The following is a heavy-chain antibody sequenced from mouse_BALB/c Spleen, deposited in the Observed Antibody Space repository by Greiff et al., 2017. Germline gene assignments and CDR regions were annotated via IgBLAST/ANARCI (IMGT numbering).Heavy chain of an antibody. Sequence: EVKLVESGGDLVKPGGSLKLSCAASGFTFSSYGMSWVRQTPDKRLEWVATISSGGSYTYYPDSVKGRFTISRDNAKNTLHLQMSSLKSEDTPMYYCAKLTTDNLDNGGQGTTLTVSS. J-gene: IGHJ2*01. CDR2: ISSGGSYT. V-gene: IGHV5-6*01. CDR1: GFTFSSYG. CDR3: AKLTTDNLDN. D-gene: IGHD1-1*01.